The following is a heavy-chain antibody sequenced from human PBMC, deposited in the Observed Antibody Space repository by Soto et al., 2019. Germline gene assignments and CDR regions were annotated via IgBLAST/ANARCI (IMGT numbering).Heavy chain of an antibody. CDR1: GGTFSSYA. V-gene: IGHV1-69*13. Sequence: SVKVSCKASGGTFSSYAISWVRQAPGQGLEWMGGIIPIFGTAKYAQKFQGRVTITAEESTSTAYMELSSLRSEDTAVYYCARDRGDIVVVPAAHTPPKNWFDTWGNGTMLTVSS. D-gene: IGHD2-2*01. CDR2: IIPIFGTA. CDR3: ARDRGDIVVVPAAHTPPKNWFDT. J-gene: IGHJ5*01.